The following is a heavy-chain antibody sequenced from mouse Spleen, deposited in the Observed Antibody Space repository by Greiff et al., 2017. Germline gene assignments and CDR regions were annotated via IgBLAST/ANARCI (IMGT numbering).Heavy chain of an antibody. J-gene: IGHJ3*01. CDR2: IDPSDSET. CDR3: ARGLRRGAWFAY. D-gene: IGHD2-4*01. CDR1: GYTFTSYW. V-gene: IGHV1-52*01. Sequence: QVQLQQPGAELVRPGSSVKLSCKASGYTFTSYWMHWVKQRPIQGLEWIGNIDPSDSETHYNQKFKDKATLTVDKSSSTAYMQLSSLTSEDSAVYYCARGLRRGAWFAYWGQGTLVTVSA.